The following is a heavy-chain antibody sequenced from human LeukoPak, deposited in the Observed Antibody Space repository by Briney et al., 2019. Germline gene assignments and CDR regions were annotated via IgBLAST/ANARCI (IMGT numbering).Heavy chain of an antibody. J-gene: IGHJ4*02. Sequence: SETLSLTCTVAGYSISSGYYWGWIRQPPGKGLEWIGSIHHSGSTNYNPSLKSRVTISLDTSKNQFSLKLSSVTAADTAVYYCARSDSSGYYPNFDYWGQGTLVTVSS. CDR3: ARSDSSGYYPNFDY. CDR2: IHHSGST. CDR1: GYSISSGYY. D-gene: IGHD3-22*01. V-gene: IGHV4-38-2*02.